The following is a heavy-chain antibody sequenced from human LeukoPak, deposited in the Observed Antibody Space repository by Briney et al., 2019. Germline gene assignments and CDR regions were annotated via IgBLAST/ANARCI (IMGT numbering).Heavy chain of an antibody. CDR2: INHSGST. J-gene: IGHJ6*02. CDR3: ARDGGSYYIYYYYGMDV. V-gene: IGHV4-34*01. D-gene: IGHD1-26*01. Sequence: ETLSLTCTVYGGSFSGYYWSWIRQPPGKGLEWIGEINHSGSTNYNTSLKSRVTISVDTSKNQFSLKLSSVTAADTAVYYCARDGGSYYIYYYYGMDVWGQGTTVTVSS. CDR1: GGSFSGYY.